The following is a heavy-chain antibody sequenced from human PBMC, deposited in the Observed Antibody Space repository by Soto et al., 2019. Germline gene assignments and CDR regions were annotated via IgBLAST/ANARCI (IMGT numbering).Heavy chain of an antibody. Sequence: QVQLQESGPGLVKPSETLSLTCTVSGGSVSSGSYYWSWIRQPPGKGLEWIGYIYYSGSTNYNPSLKSRVTISVDTSKNQFSLKLSSVTAADTAVYYCARDLAVAGLRRFDYWGQGTLVTVS. J-gene: IGHJ4*02. CDR2: IYYSGST. CDR1: GGSVSSGSYY. V-gene: IGHV4-61*01. D-gene: IGHD6-19*01. CDR3: ARDLAVAGLRRFDY.